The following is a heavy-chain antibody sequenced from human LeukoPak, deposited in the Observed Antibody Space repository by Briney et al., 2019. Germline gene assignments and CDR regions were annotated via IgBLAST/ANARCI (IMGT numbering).Heavy chain of an antibody. Sequence: GGSLRLSCAASGFTLSSYWMHWVRQAPGKGLVWVSRINSDGSSTRYADSVKGRFTISRDNAKNTLYLQMNSLRAEDTAVYYCAKGSGYSYGFHYFDYWGQGTLVTVSS. J-gene: IGHJ4*02. V-gene: IGHV3-74*01. CDR2: INSDGSST. CDR3: AKGSGYSYGFHYFDY. D-gene: IGHD5-18*01. CDR1: GFTLSSYW.